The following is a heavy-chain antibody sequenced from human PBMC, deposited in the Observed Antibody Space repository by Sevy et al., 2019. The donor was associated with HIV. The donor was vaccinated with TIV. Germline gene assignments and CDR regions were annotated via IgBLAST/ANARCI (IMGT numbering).Heavy chain of an antibody. CDR3: ARVPTYYYGSATYFDY. V-gene: IGHV1-18*04. J-gene: IGHJ4*02. Sequence: ASVKVSCKASGYNFASDGFSWVRQAPGQGFEWMGWIGVYNGNAKYAQVFQDRFTMTTDTSTSTAYMELRSLRSDDTAVYYCARVPTYYYGSATYFDYWGQGTLVTVSS. CDR1: GYNFASDG. CDR2: IGVYNGNA. D-gene: IGHD3-10*01.